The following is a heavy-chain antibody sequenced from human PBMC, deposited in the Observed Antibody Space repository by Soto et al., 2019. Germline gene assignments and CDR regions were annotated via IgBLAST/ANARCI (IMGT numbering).Heavy chain of an antibody. D-gene: IGHD1-1*01. CDR2: ISSTSTYI. J-gene: IGHJ4*02. Sequence: EVQLVESGGGLVKPGGSLRLSCAASGFPFSSYNMNWVRQAPGKGLEWVSSISSTSTYIYYRESVKGRFTISRDNAKNSLSPQMNSLRAEDTAVYYCARGETTGTPHFDSWGQGTLVTLSS. CDR3: ARGETTGTPHFDS. V-gene: IGHV3-21*01. CDR1: GFPFSSYN.